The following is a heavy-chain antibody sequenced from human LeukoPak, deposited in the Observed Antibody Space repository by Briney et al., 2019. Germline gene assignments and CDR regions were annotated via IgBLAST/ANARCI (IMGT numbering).Heavy chain of an antibody. Sequence: GGSLRLSCAASGFTFSNHWMHWVRQAPGKGLMWVSRINRGGSRTDYADSVKGRFTISRDNSKNTLYLQMNSLRAEDTAVYYCARESVPHYFDYWGQGTLVTVSS. CDR2: INRGGSRT. V-gene: IGHV3-74*01. J-gene: IGHJ4*02. CDR3: ARESVPHYFDY. CDR1: GFTFSNHW. D-gene: IGHD2-2*01.